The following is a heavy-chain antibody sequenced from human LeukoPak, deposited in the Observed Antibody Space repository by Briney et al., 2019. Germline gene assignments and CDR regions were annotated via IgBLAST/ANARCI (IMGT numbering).Heavy chain of an antibody. CDR3: ARGSASLDV. D-gene: IGHD2-2*01. CDR1: GFTFSSSG. CDR2: FTGGGTT. J-gene: IGHJ6*02. Sequence: GGSLRLSCAASGFTFSSSGMCWVRQAPGKGLEWVSSFTGGGTTYYADSVKGRFTISRDNSQNTLYLQMNSVRAEDTAAYYCARGSASLDVSGQGTTVIVSS. V-gene: IGHV3-23*01.